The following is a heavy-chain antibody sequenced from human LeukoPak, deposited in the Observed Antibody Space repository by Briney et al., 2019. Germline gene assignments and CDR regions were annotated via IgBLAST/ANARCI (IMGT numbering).Heavy chain of an antibody. CDR3: AKAYSGSHRGAFDV. CDR2: ISGSGSNT. Sequence: GGSRRLSSAAAGFTFSSSAMGWVRQAPGKWLEWVATISGSGSNTYYADSVQGRFTISRDNSKSTLYLQMNSLRADDTAVYYCAKAYSGSHRGAFDVWGQGTMVTVSS. CDR1: GFTFSSSA. J-gene: IGHJ3*01. D-gene: IGHD1-26*01. V-gene: IGHV3-23*01.